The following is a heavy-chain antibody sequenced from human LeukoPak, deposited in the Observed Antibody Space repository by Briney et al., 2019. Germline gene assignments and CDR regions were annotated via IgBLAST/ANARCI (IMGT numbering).Heavy chain of an antibody. CDR1: GASISSYY. D-gene: IGHD1-14*01. CDR2: IYNSGST. V-gene: IGHV4-59*01. J-gene: IGHJ3*01. CDR3: ARHWAETTGPYAFDF. Sequence: PSETLSLTCIVSGASISSYYWSWIRQPPGKGLEWIGYIYNSGSTNYNPSLKSRVTISVDTSKNHFSLKLTSVTAADTAVYYCARHWAETTGPYAFDFWGQGTMVTVSS.